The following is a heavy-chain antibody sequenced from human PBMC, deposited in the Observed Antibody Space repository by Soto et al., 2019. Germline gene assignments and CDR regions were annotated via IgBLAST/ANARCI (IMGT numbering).Heavy chain of an antibody. CDR3: ARIDGPYYDFWSGYSEPDYGMDV. CDR1: GGSFSGYY. Sequence: PSETLSLTCAVYGGSFSGYYWSWIRQPPGKGLEWIGEINHSGSTNYNPSLKSRVTISVDTSKNQFSLKLSSVTAADTAVYYCARIDGPYYDFWSGYSEPDYGMDVWGQGTTVTVSS. J-gene: IGHJ6*02. CDR2: INHSGST. D-gene: IGHD3-3*01. V-gene: IGHV4-34*01.